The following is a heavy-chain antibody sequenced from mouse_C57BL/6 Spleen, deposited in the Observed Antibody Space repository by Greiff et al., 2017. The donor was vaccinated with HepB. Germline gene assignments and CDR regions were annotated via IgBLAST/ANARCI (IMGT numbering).Heavy chain of an antibody. CDR3: AYKDYAMDY. D-gene: IGHD1-3*01. CDR2: IHPKCGST. CDR1: GYTFTSYW. V-gene: IGHV1-64*01. J-gene: IGHJ4*01. Sequence: QVHVKQPGAELVKPGASVKLSCKASGYTFTSYWMHWVKQRPGQGLEWIGMIHPKCGSTNYNEKFKSKATLTVDKSSSTAYMQLSSLTSEDSAVYYCAYKDYAMDYWGQGTSVTVSS.